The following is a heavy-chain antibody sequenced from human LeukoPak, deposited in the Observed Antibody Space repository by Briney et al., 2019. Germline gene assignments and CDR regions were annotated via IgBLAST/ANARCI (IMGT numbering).Heavy chain of an antibody. Sequence: GGSLRLSCAASGFTFSCYWMSWVRQAPGKWLEWVANIKQDGSEKYYVDSVKGRFTISRDNAKNSLYLQMNSLRAEDTAVYYCARAAGTYYDFCSGYLDYWGQGTLVTVSS. CDR3: ARAAGTYYDFCSGYLDY. D-gene: IGHD3-3*01. CDR1: GFTFSCYW. CDR2: IKQDGSEK. J-gene: IGHJ4*02. V-gene: IGHV3-7*01.